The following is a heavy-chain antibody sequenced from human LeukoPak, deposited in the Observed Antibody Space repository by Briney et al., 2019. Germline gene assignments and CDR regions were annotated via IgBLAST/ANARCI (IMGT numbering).Heavy chain of an antibody. CDR1: GFTFSSYA. CDR2: SGSGDNT. D-gene: IGHD6-13*01. J-gene: IGHJ4*02. CDR3: AKPPGSGSSWYFFDY. Sequence: PGGSLRLSCAASGFTFSSYAMSWVRQAPGKGLEWVSTSGSGDNTYYADSVKGRFTISRDNSKNTLYLQMNSLRAEDTAVYYCAKPPGSGSSWYFFDYWGQRTLVTVSS. V-gene: IGHV3-23*01.